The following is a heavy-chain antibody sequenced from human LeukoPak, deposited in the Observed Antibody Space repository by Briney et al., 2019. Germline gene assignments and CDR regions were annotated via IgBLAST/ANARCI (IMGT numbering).Heavy chain of an antibody. CDR1: GGSISSSSYY. V-gene: IGHV4-39*01. D-gene: IGHD3-22*01. Sequence: SETLSLTCTVSGGSISSSSYYWGWIRQPPGKGLEWIGSIYYSGSTYYNPSLKSRVTISVDMSKNQFSLKLSSVTAADTAVYYCARQGVDYYDSSGYAFDYWGQGTLVTVSS. J-gene: IGHJ4*02. CDR2: IYYSGST. CDR3: ARQGVDYYDSSGYAFDY.